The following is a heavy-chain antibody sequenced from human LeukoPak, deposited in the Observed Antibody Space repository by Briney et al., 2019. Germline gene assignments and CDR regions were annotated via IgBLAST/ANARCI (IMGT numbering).Heavy chain of an antibody. Sequence: SVKVSCKASGGTFSSYAISWVRQAPGQGLEGMGWIIPIFGTANYAQKFQGRVTITADESTSTAYMELSSLRSEDTAVYYCARGEHLGYCSSTSCLGYFDYWGQGTLVTVSS. V-gene: IGHV1-69*13. CDR2: IIPIFGTA. J-gene: IGHJ4*02. CDR3: ARGEHLGYCSSTSCLGYFDY. D-gene: IGHD2-2*01. CDR1: GGTFSSYA.